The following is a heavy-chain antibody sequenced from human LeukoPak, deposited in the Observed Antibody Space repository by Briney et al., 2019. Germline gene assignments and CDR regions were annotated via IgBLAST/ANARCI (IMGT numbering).Heavy chain of an antibody. CDR2: ISGSGGSK. V-gene: IGHV3-23*01. Sequence: GGSLRLSCAASGFTFSSYGMSWVRQAPGKGLEWVSAISGSGGSKYYADSVKGRFTISRDNAKNSLYLQMNSLRAEDTALYYCARNGRPIVVEWYFDLWGRGTLVTVSS. J-gene: IGHJ2*01. CDR1: GFTFSSYG. D-gene: IGHD3-22*01. CDR3: ARNGRPIVVEWYFDL.